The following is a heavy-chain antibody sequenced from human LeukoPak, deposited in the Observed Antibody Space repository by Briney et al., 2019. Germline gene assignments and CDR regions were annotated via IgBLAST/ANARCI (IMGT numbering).Heavy chain of an antibody. J-gene: IGHJ5*02. V-gene: IGHV1-2*02. Sequence: ASVKVSCKASGYTFTGYYMHWARQAPGQGLEWMGWINPNSGGTNYAQKFQGRVTMTRDTSISTAYMELSRLRSDDTAVYYCARDRAAADGVGNWFDPWGQGTLVTVSS. CDR3: ARDRAAADGVGNWFDP. D-gene: IGHD6-13*01. CDR1: GYTFTGYY. CDR2: INPNSGGT.